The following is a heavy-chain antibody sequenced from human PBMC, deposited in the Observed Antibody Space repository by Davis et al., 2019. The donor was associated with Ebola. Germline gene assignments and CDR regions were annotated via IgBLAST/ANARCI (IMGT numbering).Heavy chain of an antibody. J-gene: IGHJ4*02. CDR3: ARDGSGRRGLGFYFDY. CDR1: GGSFSDYY. Sequence: MPSETLSLTCAVYGGSFSDYYWSWIRQPPGKGLEWIGYIYYSGSTYYNPSLKSRVTISVDTSKNQFSLKLNSVTAADTAVYYCARDGSGRRGLGFYFDYWGQGTLVTVSS. D-gene: IGHD3-10*01. V-gene: IGHV4-30-4*01. CDR2: IYYSGST.